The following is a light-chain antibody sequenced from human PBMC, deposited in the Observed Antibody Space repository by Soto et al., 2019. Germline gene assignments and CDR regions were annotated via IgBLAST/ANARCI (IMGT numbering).Light chain of an antibody. CDR1: SSNIGAGYD. Sequence: QSVLTQAPSVSGAPGQRVTIPCIGSSSNIGAGYDVHGYQQVPGTAAKLLIYDNINRPSGVPDRFSGSKSGTSASLAITGLQSEDEADYYCQSYDSSLSVVFGGGTTLTVL. CDR2: DNI. J-gene: IGLJ2*01. V-gene: IGLV1-40*01. CDR3: QSYDSSLSVV.